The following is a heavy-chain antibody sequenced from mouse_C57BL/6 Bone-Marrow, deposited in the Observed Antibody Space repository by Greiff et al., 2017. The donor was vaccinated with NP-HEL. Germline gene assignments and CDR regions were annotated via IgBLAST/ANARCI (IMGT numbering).Heavy chain of an antibody. CDR1: GFTFSDYG. D-gene: IGHD1-1*01. CDR3: ARTTTVVDWYFDV. CDR2: ISSGSSTI. J-gene: IGHJ1*03. Sequence: EVKLVESGGGLVKPGGSLKLSCAASGFTFSDYGMHWVRQAPEKGLEWVAYISSGSSTIYYADTVKGRFTIYRDNDKNNLILQMTILRSEDTAMYYCARTTTVVDWYFDVWGTGTTVTVSS. V-gene: IGHV5-17*01.